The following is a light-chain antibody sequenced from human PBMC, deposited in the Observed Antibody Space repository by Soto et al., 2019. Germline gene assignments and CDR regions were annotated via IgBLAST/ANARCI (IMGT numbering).Light chain of an antibody. CDR3: QQYNTHSGT. Sequence: DIQMTQSPSTLSASVGDRVTITCRASQSISSWLAWYQQKPGKAPKLLIYKASGLESGVPSRFSGSGSGTEFILTISSLQPDDVGTYYCQQYNTHSGTFGQGTKVDIK. CDR1: QSISSW. J-gene: IGKJ1*01. V-gene: IGKV1-5*03. CDR2: KAS.